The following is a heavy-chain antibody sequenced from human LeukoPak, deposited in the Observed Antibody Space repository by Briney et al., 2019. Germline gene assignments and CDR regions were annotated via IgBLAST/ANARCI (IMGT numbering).Heavy chain of an antibody. Sequence: SETLSLTCAVYGGSFSGYYWSWIRQPPGKGLEWIGEINHSGSTNYNPSLKSRVTISVDTSKNQFSLKLSSVTAADTAVYYCARSIRYYDSSGYYYNWFDPWGQGTPVTVSS. V-gene: IGHV4-34*01. D-gene: IGHD3-22*01. CDR1: GGSFSGYY. CDR2: INHSGST. J-gene: IGHJ5*02. CDR3: ARSIRYYDSSGYYYNWFDP.